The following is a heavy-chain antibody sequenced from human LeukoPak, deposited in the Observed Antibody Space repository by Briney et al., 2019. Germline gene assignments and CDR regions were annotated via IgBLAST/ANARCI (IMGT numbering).Heavy chain of an antibody. CDR3: ARQDPAYCGGDCYSFRFDP. CDR2: ISAYNGNT. J-gene: IGHJ5*02. Sequence: ASVKVSCKASGYTFTSYGISWVRQAPGQGLEWMGWISAYNGNTNYAQKLQGRVTMTTDTSTSTAYMELRSLRSDDTAVYYCARQDPAYCGGDCYSFRFDPWGQGTLVTVSS. D-gene: IGHD2-21*02. V-gene: IGHV1-18*01. CDR1: GYTFTSYG.